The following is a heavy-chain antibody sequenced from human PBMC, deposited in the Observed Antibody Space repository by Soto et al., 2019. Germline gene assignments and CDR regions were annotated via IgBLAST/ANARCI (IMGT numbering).Heavy chain of an antibody. J-gene: IGHJ4*02. Sequence: QVQLVESGGGVVQPGRSLRLSCAASGFTFSSYGMHWVRQAPGKGLEWVAVISYDGSNNYYADSVKGRFTISRDNSKNPLHLHMNTLSAEDTAVYYCAKDTLRQTVSTLDYWGQGTLVTVSS. CDR3: AKDTLRQTVSTLDY. CDR2: ISYDGSNN. CDR1: GFTFSSYG. D-gene: IGHD4-17*01. V-gene: IGHV3-30*18.